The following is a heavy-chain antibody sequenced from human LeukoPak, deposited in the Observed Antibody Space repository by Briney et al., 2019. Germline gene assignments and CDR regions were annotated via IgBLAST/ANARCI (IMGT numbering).Heavy chain of an antibody. CDR2: VSSSSGYI. Sequence: PGGSLRLSCAASGFTFSDYSMNWFRQAPGKGLEWVSCVSSSSGYIYYADSMKGRFTISRDNAMNSLYLQMNSLGADDTAVYYCVRGPENDFWVGYCDFDYWGQGTLVTVSS. J-gene: IGHJ4*02. CDR3: VRGPENDFWVGYCDFDY. V-gene: IGHV3-21*01. CDR1: GFTFSDYS. D-gene: IGHD3-3*01.